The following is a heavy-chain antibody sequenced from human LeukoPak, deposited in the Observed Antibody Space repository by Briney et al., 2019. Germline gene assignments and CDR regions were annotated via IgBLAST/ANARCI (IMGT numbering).Heavy chain of an antibody. V-gene: IGHV5-51*01. CDR1: GYSFTFYW. J-gene: IGHJ4*02. CDR2: IYPGDSDT. Sequence: GESLRISCKGSGYSFTFYWIGWVRQMPGKGLEWMGIIYPGDSDTRYSPSFQGQVTISADKSISTAYLQWSSLKASDTAMYYCARLSYSNYVRYFDYWGQGTLVTVSS. CDR3: ARLSYSNYVRYFDY. D-gene: IGHD4-11*01.